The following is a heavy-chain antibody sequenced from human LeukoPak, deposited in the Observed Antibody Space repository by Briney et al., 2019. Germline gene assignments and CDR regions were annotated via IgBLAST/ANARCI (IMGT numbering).Heavy chain of an antibody. Sequence: SSETLSLTCAVYGGSFSGYYWSWIRQPPGKGLEWIGEINHSGSTNYNPSLKSRVTISVDTSKNQFSLKLSSVTAADTAVYYCARSYYDSSGYYYSYYYYYGMDVWGQGTTVTVSS. J-gene: IGHJ6*02. V-gene: IGHV4-34*01. D-gene: IGHD3-22*01. CDR1: GGSFSGYY. CDR3: ARSYYDSSGYYYSYYYYYGMDV. CDR2: INHSGST.